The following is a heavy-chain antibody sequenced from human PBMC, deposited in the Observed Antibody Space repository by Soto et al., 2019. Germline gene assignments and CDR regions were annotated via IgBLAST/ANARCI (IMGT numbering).Heavy chain of an antibody. V-gene: IGHV4-39*01. CDR1: GGSISSDSYS. Sequence: QLQLQESGPGLVMPSETLSLTCTVSGGSISSDSYSWNWIRQPPGKGLEWIGSLFYSGSTFYNPSLKSRVTISVDTSKNQFSLRLTSVTAADLAVYYCARRGSGYERYHDYWGQGTLVTVSS. J-gene: IGHJ4*02. CDR3: ARRGSGYERYHDY. CDR2: LFYSGST. D-gene: IGHD5-12*01.